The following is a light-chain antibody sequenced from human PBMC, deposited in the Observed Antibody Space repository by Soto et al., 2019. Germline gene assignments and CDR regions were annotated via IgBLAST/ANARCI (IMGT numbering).Light chain of an antibody. CDR2: KAS. CDR1: QHIGSW. J-gene: IGKJ1*01. Sequence: DIQMTQSPSSVSASVGDRVTITCRASQHIGSWLAWYQQKPGKAPKLLIYKASTLKSGVPSRFSGSGSGTEFTLTTSSLQPDDFATYYCQHYNSYSEAFGQGTRWISN. CDR3: QHYNSYSEA. V-gene: IGKV1-5*03.